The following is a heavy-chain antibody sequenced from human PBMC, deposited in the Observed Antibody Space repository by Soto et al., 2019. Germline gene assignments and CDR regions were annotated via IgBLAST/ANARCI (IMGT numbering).Heavy chain of an antibody. CDR3: AGRARPSAMNNWCEP. CDR1: GGIFSSYG. Sequence: SVKVSCKASGGIFSSYGISWVRQAPGQGLEWMGGIIPFCGTSNYAQKFQARVTITADNSTSTAYMELSSLRSEDTAVYYCAGRARPSAMNNWCEPWGKQILVIASS. J-gene: IGHJ5*02. CDR2: IIPFCGTS. D-gene: IGHD2-2*01. V-gene: IGHV1-69*06.